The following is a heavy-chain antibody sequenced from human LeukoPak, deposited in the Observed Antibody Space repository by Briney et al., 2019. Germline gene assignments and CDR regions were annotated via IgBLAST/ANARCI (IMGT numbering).Heavy chain of an antibody. J-gene: IGHJ4*02. CDR1: GLTFDTYW. CDR2: IRPDGNEL. V-gene: IGHV3-7*01. CDR3: ARDGRRVNSQYNYFDF. Sequence: GGTLRLSCAVSGLTFDTYWMNWVRQSPGKGLEWLADIRPDGNELHYVDSVRGRFTISRDNARNSLYVQLNSLRAEDTAVYFCARDGRRVNSQYNYFDFRGQGTLVTVSS. D-gene: IGHD3-10*01.